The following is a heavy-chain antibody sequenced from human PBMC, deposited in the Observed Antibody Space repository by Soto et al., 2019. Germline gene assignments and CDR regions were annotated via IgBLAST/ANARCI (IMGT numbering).Heavy chain of an antibody. V-gene: IGHV3-74*01. CDR2: IYFDGITT. CDR1: GFTFNTHW. J-gene: IGHJ4*02. Sequence: EGTLRLSCTASGFTFNTHWMHWVRQAPGKGLVWVSRIYFDGITTNYADSVKGRLTVSRDNAKNTVYLHVNTLRDEDTAVYYCARGGAMGVAYWGQGTLVTFSS. D-gene: IGHD1-26*01. CDR3: ARGGAMGVAY.